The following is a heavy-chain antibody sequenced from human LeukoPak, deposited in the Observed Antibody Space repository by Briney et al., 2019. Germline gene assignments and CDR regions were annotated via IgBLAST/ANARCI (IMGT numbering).Heavy chain of an antibody. Sequence: PSETLSLTCTVSGGSISSGDYYWSWIRQPPGKGLEWIGYIYYSGSTYYNPSLKSRVTISVDTSKSQFSLKLSSVTAADTAVYYCAREIFGVPRNDAFDFWGQGTMVTVSS. CDR3: AREIFGVPRNDAFDF. D-gene: IGHD3-3*01. CDR1: GGSISSGDYY. J-gene: IGHJ3*01. CDR2: IYYSGST. V-gene: IGHV4-30-4*08.